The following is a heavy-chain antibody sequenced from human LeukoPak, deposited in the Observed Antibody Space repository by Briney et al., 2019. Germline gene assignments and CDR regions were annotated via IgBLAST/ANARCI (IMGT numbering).Heavy chain of an antibody. V-gene: IGHV4-59*01. J-gene: IGHJ4*02. CDR3: AGSPNPYYFDF. D-gene: IGHD6-19*01. CDR1: GGSISSYY. CDR2: IYYTGNT. Sequence: LETLSLTCTVSGGSISSYYWSLIRQSPEKGLEWIGYIYYTGNTNYNPSLKSRVTILVDASKNQFSLNLSSVTAADTAVYYCAGSPNPYYFDFWGQGSLVTVSS.